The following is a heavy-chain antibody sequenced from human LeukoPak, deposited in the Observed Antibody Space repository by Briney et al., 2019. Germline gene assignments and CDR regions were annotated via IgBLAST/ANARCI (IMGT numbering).Heavy chain of an antibody. Sequence: PGGSLRLSCAASGFTFSSYEMNWVRQAPGKGLEWVSYISSSGSTIYYADSVKGRFTISRDNAKNSLYLQMNSLRAEDTAVYYCARQGYCSSTSCYRDVDAFDIWGQGTMVTVSS. J-gene: IGHJ3*02. CDR3: ARQGYCSSTSCYRDVDAFDI. V-gene: IGHV3-48*03. CDR2: ISSSGSTI. D-gene: IGHD2-2*01. CDR1: GFTFSSYE.